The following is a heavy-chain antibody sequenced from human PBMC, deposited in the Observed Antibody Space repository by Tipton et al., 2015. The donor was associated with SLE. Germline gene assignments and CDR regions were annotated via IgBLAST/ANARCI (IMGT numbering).Heavy chain of an antibody. CDR1: GYTFTTYG. D-gene: IGHD3/OR15-3a*01. CDR2: INSYNNNI. Sequence: QSGPEVKKPGASVKVSCKASGYTFTTYGINWVRQAPGQGLEWMGWINSYNNNINYAQNLQDRVTMTTDTSTSTAYMELRSLTSDDTAVYYCARGTYYDYWGQGTLVTVSS. V-gene: IGHV1-18*01. J-gene: IGHJ4*02. CDR3: ARGTYYDY.